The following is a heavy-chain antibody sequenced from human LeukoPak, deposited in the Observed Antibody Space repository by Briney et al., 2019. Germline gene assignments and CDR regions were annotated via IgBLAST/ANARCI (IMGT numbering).Heavy chain of an antibody. CDR1: GYTFTSYD. J-gene: IGHJ2*01. CDR2: MNPNSGNT. CDR3: ARGGCGGDCSYWYFDL. V-gene: IGHV1-8*01. Sequence: ASVKVSCKASGYTFTSYDINWVRQATGQGLEWMGWMNPNSGNTGYAQKFQGRVTMTRNTSISTAYMELSSLRSEDTAVYYCARGGCGGDCSYWYFDLWGRGTLVTVSS. D-gene: IGHD2-21*02.